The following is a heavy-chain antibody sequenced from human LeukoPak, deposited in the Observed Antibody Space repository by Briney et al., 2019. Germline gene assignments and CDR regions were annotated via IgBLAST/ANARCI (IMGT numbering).Heavy chain of an antibody. CDR1: GYTFTSYG. CDR2: ISAYNGNT. CDR3: ARDARNNYYGSGSYLAAPV. V-gene: IGHV1-18*01. Sequence: ASVKVSCKASGYTFTSYGISWVRQAPGQGLEWMGWISAYNGNTNYAQKLQGRVTMTTDTSTSTAYMELRSLRSDDTAVYYCARDARNNYYGSGSYLAAPVWGQGTLVTVSS. J-gene: IGHJ4*02. D-gene: IGHD3-10*01.